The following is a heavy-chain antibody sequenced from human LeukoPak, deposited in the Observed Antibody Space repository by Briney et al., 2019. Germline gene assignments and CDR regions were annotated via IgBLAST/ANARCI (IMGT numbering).Heavy chain of an antibody. V-gene: IGHV3-23*01. CDR3: TKDPNGDYVGAFDP. J-gene: IGHJ5*02. Sequence: GGSLRLSCAASGFSFSSFAMTWVRQAPGEGLEWVSSINGGHYPTYNTDSVKGRFTISRDNSRNTLYLQMNSLRADDTAVYYCTKDPNGDYVGAFDPWGQGTLVTVSS. CDR1: GFSFSSFA. D-gene: IGHD4-17*01. CDR2: INGGHYPT.